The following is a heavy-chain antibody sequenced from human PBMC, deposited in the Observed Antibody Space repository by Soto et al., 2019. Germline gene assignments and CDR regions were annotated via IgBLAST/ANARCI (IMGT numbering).Heavy chain of an antibody. CDR1: GCTFRSNG. J-gene: IGHJ6*04. Sequence: QVQLVESGGGVVQPGRSLRLSCAAYGCTFRSNGMHWVRQAPGKGLEWVALMSFDGSNKYYADSVRGRFTISSDNSKSTLYLQMDILRPEDTAVYYCAKEFGWELQLSHPYYNSGMDVWGEVTTVTVSS. CDR3: AKEFGWELQLSHPYYNSGMDV. CDR2: MSFDGSNK. V-gene: IGHV3-30*18. D-gene: IGHD1-1*01.